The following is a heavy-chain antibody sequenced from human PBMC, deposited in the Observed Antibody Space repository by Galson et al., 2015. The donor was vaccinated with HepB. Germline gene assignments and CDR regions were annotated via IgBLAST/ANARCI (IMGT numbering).Heavy chain of an antibody. Sequence: SLRLSCAASGFTFSSYWMSWVRQAPGKGLEWVANIKQDGSDKYYVDSVKGRFTISRDNAKNSLCLQMNSLRAEDTAVYYCARDKREGSESFPYRWFDPWGQGTLVTVSS. CDR1: GFTFSSYW. D-gene: IGHD3-10*01. V-gene: IGHV3-7*03. CDR3: ARDKREGSESFPYRWFDP. CDR2: IKQDGSDK. J-gene: IGHJ5*02.